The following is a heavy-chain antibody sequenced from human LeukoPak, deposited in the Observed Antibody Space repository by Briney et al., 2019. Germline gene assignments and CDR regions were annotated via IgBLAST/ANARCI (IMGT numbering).Heavy chain of an antibody. CDR2: ISSTVTTV. D-gene: IGHD2-15*01. CDR1: GSRFSGHY. V-gene: IGHV3-11*04. Sequence: PGGSLRLSCAASGSRFSGHYMSWIRQAPGKGLEWVAYISSTVTTVYYADSVKGRFTISRDNTKDSLYLQMSSLKAEDTAVYYCARGDCSAASCYYFDYWGQGTLVTVSS. CDR3: ARGDCSAASCYYFDY. J-gene: IGHJ4*02.